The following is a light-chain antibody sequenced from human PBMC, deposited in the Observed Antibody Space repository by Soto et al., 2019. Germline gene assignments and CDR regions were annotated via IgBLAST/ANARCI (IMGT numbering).Light chain of an antibody. CDR2: DAS. Sequence: EIVLTQSPATMSLSPGERDNLSCRPSQRVSDYLAWYQQKPGKAPRLLIYDASNRATGIPARFSGSGSGTDFTLTISSLEPEDSALYYCQQHSNLPRTFGQGTKLEIK. J-gene: IGKJ1*01. CDR1: QRVSDY. CDR3: QQHSNLPRT. V-gene: IGKV3-11*01.